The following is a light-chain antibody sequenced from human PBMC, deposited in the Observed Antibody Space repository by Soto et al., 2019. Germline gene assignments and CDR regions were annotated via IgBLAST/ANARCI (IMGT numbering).Light chain of an antibody. V-gene: IGLV2-14*03. CDR1: SSDVGAYIY. CDR2: EVN. J-gene: IGLJ1*01. CDR3: SAYSDIDTKV. Sequence: QSALTQPASVSGSPGQSTTISCGGTSSDVGAYIYVSWYQQFPGKAPKLILYEVNNRPSGVSNRSSGSKSGTTASLIISGLQPEDEADYYCSAYSDIDTKVFGTGTKVTVL.